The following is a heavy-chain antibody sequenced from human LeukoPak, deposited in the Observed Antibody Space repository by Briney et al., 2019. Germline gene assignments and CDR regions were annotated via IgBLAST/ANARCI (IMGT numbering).Heavy chain of an antibody. CDR3: ARGGFYCGDDCYVDY. D-gene: IGHD2-21*02. CDR2: INRSGST. Sequence: TSENLSLTCAVYGGSLSYYYWSWIRQSPEKGLEWIGEINRSGSTNYNPSLKSRVSISVDTSKNQFSLKLSSVTAADTAIYYCARGGFYCGDDCYVDYWGQGALVTVSS. CDR1: GGSLSYYY. V-gene: IGHV4-34*01. J-gene: IGHJ4*02.